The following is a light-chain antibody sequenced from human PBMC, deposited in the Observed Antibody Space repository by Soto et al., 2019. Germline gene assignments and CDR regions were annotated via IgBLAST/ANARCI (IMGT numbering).Light chain of an antibody. J-gene: IGKJ4*01. CDR1: QTVPSTF. Sequence: EIVLTQSPGTLSLSPGERATLSCRASQTVPSTFLSWYQQKPGQAPRLLIYGAFTRATGIPDRFIGDGSGTDFTLTISRLEPEDFAVYYCQQFGDSRLTFGGGTKVEI. V-gene: IGKV3-20*01. CDR2: GAF. CDR3: QQFGDSRLT.